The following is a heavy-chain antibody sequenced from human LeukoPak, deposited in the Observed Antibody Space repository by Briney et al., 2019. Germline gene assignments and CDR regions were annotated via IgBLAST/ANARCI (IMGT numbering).Heavy chain of an antibody. V-gene: IGHV3-64D*06. CDR2: ISSNGGSR. CDR3: VVQGWVFRAPTQYYFDY. D-gene: IGHD1-1*01. CDR1: GFTFSSYA. Sequence: PGGSLRLSCSASGFTFSSYAMHWVRQAPGKGLEYVSAISSNGGSRYYADSVKGRFTISRDTSKNTLYLQMSSLRAEDTAVYYCVVQGWVFRAPTQYYFDYWGQGTLVTVSS. J-gene: IGHJ4*02.